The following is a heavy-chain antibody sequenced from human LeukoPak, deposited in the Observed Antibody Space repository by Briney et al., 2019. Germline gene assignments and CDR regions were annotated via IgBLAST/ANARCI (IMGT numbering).Heavy chain of an antibody. Sequence: PGGSLRLSCAASGFTFSSYGMHWDRQAPGKGLEWVAVIWYDGSNKYYADSVKGRFAISRDNSKNTLYLQMNSLRAEDTAVYYCARDPTYCTNGVCYLFDYWGQGTLVTVSS. D-gene: IGHD2-8*01. CDR2: IWYDGSNK. CDR1: GFTFSSYG. J-gene: IGHJ4*02. CDR3: ARDPTYCTNGVCYLFDY. V-gene: IGHV3-33*01.